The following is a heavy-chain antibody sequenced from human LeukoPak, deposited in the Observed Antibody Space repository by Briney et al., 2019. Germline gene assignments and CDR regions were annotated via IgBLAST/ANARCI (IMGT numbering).Heavy chain of an antibody. CDR2: IDYDSSHI. D-gene: IGHD3-9*01. CDR3: ARDPLRYLRVGHYDY. V-gene: IGHV3-21*01. CDR1: GFTFSNSA. Sequence: PGGSLRLSCAASGFTFSNSAMNWVRQGPGKGLEWVSSIDYDSSHIYYAASVRGRFTISRDNARNSVYLQMNSLRVEDTAVYYCARDPLRYLRVGHYDYWDQGTLVAVSS. J-gene: IGHJ4*02.